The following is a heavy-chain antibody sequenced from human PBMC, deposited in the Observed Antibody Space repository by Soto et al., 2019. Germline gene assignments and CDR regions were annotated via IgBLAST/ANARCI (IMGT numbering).Heavy chain of an antibody. D-gene: IGHD5-12*01. V-gene: IGHV1-2*04. J-gene: IGHJ4*02. Sequence: ASVKVSCKASGYTFTGYYMHWVRQAPGQGLEWMGWINPNSGGTNYAQKFQGWVTMTRDTSISTAYMELSRLRSDDTAVYYCARVSKNVDLIDLHWGQERLSTV. CDR3: ARVSKNVDLIDLH. CDR1: GYTFTGYY. CDR2: INPNSGGT.